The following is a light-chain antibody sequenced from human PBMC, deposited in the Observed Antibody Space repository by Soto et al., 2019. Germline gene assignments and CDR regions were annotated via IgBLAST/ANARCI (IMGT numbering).Light chain of an antibody. CDR2: DAS. CDR3: QQRSNWPPLT. J-gene: IGKJ4*01. Sequence: EIVLTQSPATLSLSPGERATLSCRASQGVSRNLAWYQQKPGQAPRLLIYDASNRATGIPARFSGSGSGIDFTLTISSLEPEDFAVYYCQQRSNWPPLTFGGGKKVEIK. V-gene: IGKV3-11*01. CDR1: QGVSRN.